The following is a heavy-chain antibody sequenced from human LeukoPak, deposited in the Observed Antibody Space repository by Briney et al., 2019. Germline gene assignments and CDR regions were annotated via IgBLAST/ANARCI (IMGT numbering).Heavy chain of an antibody. CDR1: GGSISSSSYY. CDR2: IYYNGST. D-gene: IGHD6-13*01. CDR3: ALREMGIAAAGMENWFDP. V-gene: IGHV4-39*07. Sequence: SETLSVTCTVSGGSISSSSYYWGWIRQPPGKGLEWIGSIYYNGSTYYNPSLKSRVTISVDTSKNQFSLKLSSVTAADTAVYYCALREMGIAAAGMENWFDPWGQGTLVTVSS. J-gene: IGHJ5*02.